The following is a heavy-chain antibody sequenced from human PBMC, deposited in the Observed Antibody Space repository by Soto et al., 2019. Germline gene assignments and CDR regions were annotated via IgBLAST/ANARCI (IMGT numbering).Heavy chain of an antibody. V-gene: IGHV4-38-2*01. CDR3: ARARWYDAFDV. J-gene: IGHJ3*01. Sequence: SESLSLTCAVSGFFISSGNYWGWIRKPPGKGLEWIGSIFHGGNTYYNPSLKSRVTISVDMSKNQFSLKLNSVTAADTAVYYCARARWYDAFDVWGQGTVVTVSS. CDR1: GFFISSGNY. CDR2: IFHGGNT. D-gene: IGHD2-15*01.